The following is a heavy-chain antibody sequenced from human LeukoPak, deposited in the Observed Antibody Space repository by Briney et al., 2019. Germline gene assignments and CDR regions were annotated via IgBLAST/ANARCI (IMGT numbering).Heavy chain of an antibody. CDR2: IYYSGST. Sequence: PSETLSLTCTVSGGSISSYYWNWIRQPPGKGLEWIGYIYYSGSTNYNPSLKSRVTISVDTSKNQFSLKLGSVTAADTAVYLCARQLRGEAVAGHLQPFDYWGQGTLVTVSS. CDR1: GGSISSYY. V-gene: IGHV4-59*08. D-gene: IGHD6-19*01. CDR3: ARQLRGEAVAGHLQPFDY. J-gene: IGHJ4*02.